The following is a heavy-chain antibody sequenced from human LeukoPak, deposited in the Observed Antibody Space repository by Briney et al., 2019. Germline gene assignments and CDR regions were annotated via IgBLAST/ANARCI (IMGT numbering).Heavy chain of an antibody. V-gene: IGHV4-39*07. D-gene: IGHD1-14*01. J-gene: IGHJ2*01. Sequence: SETLSLTCTVSGGSISSSSYYWGWIRQPPGKGLEWIGSIYYSGSTYYNPSLKSRVTISVDTSKNQFSLKLSSVTAADTAVYYCARGPPGNWYFDLWGRGTLVTVSS. CDR2: IYYSGST. CDR1: GGSISSSSYY. CDR3: ARGPPGNWYFDL.